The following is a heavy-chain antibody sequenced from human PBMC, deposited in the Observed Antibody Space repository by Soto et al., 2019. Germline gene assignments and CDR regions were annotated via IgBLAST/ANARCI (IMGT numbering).Heavy chain of an antibody. CDR2: IGTAGDT. Sequence: EVPLVESGGGLVQPGGSLRLSCAASGFTLSSYDMHWVRQATGKGLEWVSGIGTAGDTYYPGSVKGRFTISRENAKNSLYLQMNGLRAGDTAVYYCARGRGADFDYWGQGTLVTVSS. V-gene: IGHV3-13*04. D-gene: IGHD1-26*01. CDR3: ARGRGADFDY. CDR1: GFTLSSYD. J-gene: IGHJ4*02.